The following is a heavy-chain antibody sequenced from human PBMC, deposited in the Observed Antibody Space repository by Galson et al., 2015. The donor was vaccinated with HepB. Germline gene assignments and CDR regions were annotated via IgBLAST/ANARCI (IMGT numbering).Heavy chain of an antibody. D-gene: IGHD6-13*01. Sequence: LSLTCTVSGGSISSSSYYWGWIRQPPGKGLEWIGSIYYSGSTYYNPSLKSRVTISVDTSKNQFSLKLSSVTATGTAVYYCARSGSVPRATDYWGQGTLVTVSS. CDR1: GGSISSSSYY. CDR2: IYYSGST. CDR3: ARSGSVPRATDY. V-gene: IGHV4-39*01. J-gene: IGHJ4*02.